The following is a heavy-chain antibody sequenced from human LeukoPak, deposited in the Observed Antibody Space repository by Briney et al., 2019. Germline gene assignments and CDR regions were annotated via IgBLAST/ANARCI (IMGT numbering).Heavy chain of an antibody. Sequence: QAGGSLRLSCAASGFTFSSYSMNWVRQAPGKGLEWVSYISSGGSTIDYADSVKGRFTISRDDAKNSLYLQMNSLRVEDTAVYYCAREDLQLWGQGTLVSVSS. CDR1: GFTFSSYS. V-gene: IGHV3-48*04. CDR2: ISSGGSTI. CDR3: AREDLQL. J-gene: IGHJ1*01. D-gene: IGHD1-1*01.